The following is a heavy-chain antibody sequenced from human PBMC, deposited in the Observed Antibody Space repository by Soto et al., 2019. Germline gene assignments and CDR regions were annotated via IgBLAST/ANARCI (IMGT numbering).Heavy chain of an antibody. CDR3: ARVQYSSSSPYYFDY. V-gene: IGHV4-59*01. J-gene: IGHJ4*02. Sequence: SETLSLTCTVSGGSISSYYWSWIRQPPGKGLEWIGYIYYSGSTNYNPSLKSRVTISVDTSKNQFSLKLSPVTAADTAVYYCARVQYSSSSPYYFDYWGQGTLVTVSS. CDR2: IYYSGST. D-gene: IGHD6-6*01. CDR1: GGSISSYY.